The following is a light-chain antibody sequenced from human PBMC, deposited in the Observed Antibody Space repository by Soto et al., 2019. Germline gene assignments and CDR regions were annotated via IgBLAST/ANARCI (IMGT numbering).Light chain of an antibody. V-gene: IGKV1-33*01. Sequence: DIQMTQSPSSLSASVGDRVTITCQASQDISNYLNWYQQKPGKATKLLIYDASNLETGVPSRFSGSGSGTDFTFTISSLQPEDIATYYCQQYDNFLISFGGGTKVEIK. CDR1: QDISNY. CDR3: QQYDNFLIS. J-gene: IGKJ4*01. CDR2: DAS.